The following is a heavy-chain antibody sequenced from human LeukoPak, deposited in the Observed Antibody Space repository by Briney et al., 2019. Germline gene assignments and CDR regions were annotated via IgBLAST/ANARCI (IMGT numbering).Heavy chain of an antibody. CDR2: IIPIFGTA. V-gene: IGHV1-69*01. J-gene: IGHJ4*02. Sequence: SVKVSCKASGGTFSSYAISWVQQAPGQGLEWMGGIIPIFGTANYAQKFQGRVTITADESTSTAYMELSSLRAEDTAVYYCARVLAGTGEAFDYWGQGTLVTVSS. CDR1: GGTFSSYA. D-gene: IGHD6-19*01. CDR3: ARVLAGTGEAFDY.